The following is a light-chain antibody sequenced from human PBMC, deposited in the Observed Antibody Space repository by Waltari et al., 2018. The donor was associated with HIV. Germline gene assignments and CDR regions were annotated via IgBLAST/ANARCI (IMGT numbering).Light chain of an antibody. V-gene: IGLV2-14*01. CDR3: SSSTSSSPLV. CDR2: EVT. Sequence: QAAVTQAASVSGSPGQSITSSCTGTYSDVGGHNYVSWFHQHPPKAPPLIVYEVTHRPSGVSHRFSASKSANTSSLPISGVQADDEADYYCSSSTSSSPLVFGGGTKLTVL. CDR1: YSDVGGHNY. J-gene: IGLJ2*01.